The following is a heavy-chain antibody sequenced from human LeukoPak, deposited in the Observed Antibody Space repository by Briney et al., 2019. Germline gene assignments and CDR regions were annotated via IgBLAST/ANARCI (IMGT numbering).Heavy chain of an antibody. J-gene: IGHJ4*02. CDR2: IYHSGST. V-gene: IGHV4-30-2*01. Sequence: SQTLSLTCAVSGGSISSVGYSWSWIRQPPGKGLEWIGYIYHSGSTYYNPSLRRRVTISVDRSKNQFSLKLSSVTAADTAVYYCAGSTYYYDSSGYDYWGQGTLVTVSS. CDR3: AGSTYYYDSSGYDY. D-gene: IGHD3-22*01. CDR1: GGSISSVGYS.